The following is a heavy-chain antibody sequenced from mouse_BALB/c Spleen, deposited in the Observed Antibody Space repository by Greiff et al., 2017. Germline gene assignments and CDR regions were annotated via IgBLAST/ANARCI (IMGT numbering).Heavy chain of an antibody. CDR1: GFTFSSFG. J-gene: IGHJ4*01. V-gene: IGHV5-17*02. Sequence: EVHLVESGGGLVQPGGSRKLSCAASGFTFSSFGMHWVRQAPEKGLEWVAYISSGSSTIYYADTVKGRFTISRDNPKNTLFLQMTSLRSEDTAMYYCARGEDYGKGAMDYWGQGTSVTVSS. CDR2: ISSGSSTI. CDR3: ARGEDYGKGAMDY. D-gene: IGHD2-1*01.